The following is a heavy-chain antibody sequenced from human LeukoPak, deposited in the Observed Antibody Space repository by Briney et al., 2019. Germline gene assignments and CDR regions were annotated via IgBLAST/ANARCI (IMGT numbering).Heavy chain of an antibody. CDR2: IYSGGST. CDR3: AKITYGSGSHTFDY. D-gene: IGHD3-10*01. V-gene: IGHV3-23*05. CDR1: GFTFSSYG. J-gene: IGHJ4*02. Sequence: PGGSLRLSCAASGFTFSSYGMSWVRQAPGKGLEWVSFIYSGGSTYYADSVKGRFTISRDNSKNTLYLQMNSLRVDDSAIYYCAKITYGSGSHTFDYWGQGTLVTVSS.